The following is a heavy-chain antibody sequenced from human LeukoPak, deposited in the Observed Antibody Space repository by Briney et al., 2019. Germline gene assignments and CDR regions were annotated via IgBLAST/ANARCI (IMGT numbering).Heavy chain of an antibody. J-gene: IGHJ4*02. Sequence: GESLGLSCAASGFTFSSYAMSWVRQAPGKGLEWVSAISGSGGSTYYADSVKGRFTISRDNSKNTLYLQMNSLRAEDTAVYYCAKSVLLWFGELRDFYYFDYWGQGTLVTVSS. CDR2: ISGSGGST. V-gene: IGHV3-23*01. CDR3: AKSVLLWFGELRDFYYFDY. D-gene: IGHD3-10*01. CDR1: GFTFSSYA.